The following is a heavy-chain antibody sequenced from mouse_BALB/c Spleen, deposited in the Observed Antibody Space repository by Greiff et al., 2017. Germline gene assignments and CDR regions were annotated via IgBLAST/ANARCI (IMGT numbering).Heavy chain of an antibody. V-gene: IGHV1S127*01. CDR2: IDPSHSET. CDR1: GYSFTSYW. CDR3: ARGGDGYYGDY. J-gene: IGHJ2*01. D-gene: IGHD2-3*01. Sequence: VQLQQSGPQLVRPGASVKISCKASGYSFTSYWMHWVKQRPGQGLEWIGMIDPSHSETRLNQKFKDKATLTVDKSSSTAYMQLSSPTSEDSAVYYCARGGDGYYGDYWGQGTTLTVSS.